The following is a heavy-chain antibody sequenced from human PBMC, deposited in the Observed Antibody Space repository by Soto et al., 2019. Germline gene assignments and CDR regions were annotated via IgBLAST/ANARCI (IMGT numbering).Heavy chain of an antibody. J-gene: IGHJ4*02. CDR3: ARDGGDGYPKYYFDY. CDR2: IWYDGSNK. V-gene: IGHV3-33*01. D-gene: IGHD3-16*01. CDR1: GFTLSSYG. Sequence: PGGSLRLSCAASGFTLSSYGMHWVRQAPGKGLEWVAVIWYDGSNKYYADSVKGRFTISRDNSKNTLYLQMNSLRAEDTAVYYSARDGGDGYPKYYFDYWGQGTLVTVSS.